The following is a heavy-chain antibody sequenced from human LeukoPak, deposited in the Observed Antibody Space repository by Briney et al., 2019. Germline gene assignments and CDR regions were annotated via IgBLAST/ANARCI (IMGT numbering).Heavy chain of an antibody. CDR2: ISWNSGSI. D-gene: IGHD3-10*01. V-gene: IGHV3-9*01. CDR1: GFTFDDYA. J-gene: IGHJ4*02. Sequence: GGSLRLSCAASGFTFDDYAMHWVRQAPGKGLEWVSGISWNSGSISYADSVKGRFTISRDNAKNSLYLQMNSLRAEDTAVYYCARVGDYGSGFDFWGQGTLVTVSS. CDR3: ARVGDYGSGFDF.